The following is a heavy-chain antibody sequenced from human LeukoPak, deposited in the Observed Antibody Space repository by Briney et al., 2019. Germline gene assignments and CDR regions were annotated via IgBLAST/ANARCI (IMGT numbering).Heavy chain of an antibody. D-gene: IGHD1-14*01. Sequence: WASVKVSCKASGYTFTGYYMHWVRQAPGQGLEWMGWINPNSGVTNYAQKFQGRVTMTRDTSISTAYMELSRLRSDDTAVYYCASTGAYYYYYYMDVWGKGTTVTVSS. J-gene: IGHJ6*03. CDR1: GYTFTGYY. CDR3: ASTGAYYYYYYMDV. V-gene: IGHV1-2*02. CDR2: INPNSGVT.